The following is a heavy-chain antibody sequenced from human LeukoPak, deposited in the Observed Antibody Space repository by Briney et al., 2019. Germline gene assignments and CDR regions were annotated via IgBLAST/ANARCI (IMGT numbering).Heavy chain of an antibody. CDR3: ATTASIAVAGTLDY. CDR1: GGTFSSYA. J-gene: IGHJ4*02. D-gene: IGHD6-19*01. V-gene: IGHV1-69*06. Sequence: SVKVSCKASGGTFSSYAISWVRQAPGQGLEWMGGIIPIFGTANYAQKFQGRVTMTEDTSTDTAYMELSSLRSEDTAVYYCATTASIAVAGTLDYWGQGTLVTVSS. CDR2: IIPIFGTA.